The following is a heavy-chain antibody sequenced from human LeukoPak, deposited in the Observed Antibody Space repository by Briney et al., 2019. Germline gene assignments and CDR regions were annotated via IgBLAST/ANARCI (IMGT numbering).Heavy chain of an antibody. CDR2: IKMDGKDK. V-gene: IGHV3-74*01. CDR3: TRDGGYSNGLDFDS. Sequence: PGGSLRLSCAASGFTFDKYWMHWVRQAPGKGLVWVSRIKMDGKDKNYADSVKGRFTISRDNVKNTLYLQMSSLRAEDTAVYYCTRDGGYSNGLDFDSWGQGTLVTVSS. CDR1: GFTFDKYW. J-gene: IGHJ4*02. D-gene: IGHD5-18*01.